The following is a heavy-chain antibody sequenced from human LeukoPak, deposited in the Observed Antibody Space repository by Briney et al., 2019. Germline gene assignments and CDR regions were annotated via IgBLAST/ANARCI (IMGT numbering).Heavy chain of an antibody. J-gene: IGHJ3*02. CDR1: GGTFSSYA. CDR2: IIPIFGTA. Sequence: ASVKVSCKASGGTFSSYAISWVRQAPGQGLEWMGGIIPIFGTANYAQKFQGRVTITADKSTSTAYMELSSLRSEDTAVHYCARDRDGESDIWGQGTMVTVSS. D-gene: IGHD3-10*01. CDR3: ARDRDGESDI. V-gene: IGHV1-69*06.